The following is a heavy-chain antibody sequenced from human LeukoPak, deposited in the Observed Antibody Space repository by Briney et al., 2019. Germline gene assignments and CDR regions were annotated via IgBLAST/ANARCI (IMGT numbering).Heavy chain of an antibody. CDR1: GFTFSHFA. CDR3: VRGSKIRGVLPEGEFDY. Sequence: GRSLRLSCAASGFTFSHFAMHWVRQAPGKGLEWVAVISYDGKKNYYADSVKGRFTLTRDDSANTLYLQMNSLRAEVTAVYYCVRGSKIRGVLPEGEFDYWGQGALVTVSS. D-gene: IGHD3-10*01. J-gene: IGHJ4*02. V-gene: IGHV3-30*03. CDR2: ISYDGKKN.